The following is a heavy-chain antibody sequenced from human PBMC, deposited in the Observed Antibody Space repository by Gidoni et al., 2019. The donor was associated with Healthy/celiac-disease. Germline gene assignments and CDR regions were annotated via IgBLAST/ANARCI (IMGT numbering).Heavy chain of an antibody. CDR2: IWYDGSNK. V-gene: IGHV3-33*01. D-gene: IGHD2-2*01. J-gene: IGHJ6*02. Sequence: QVQLVEAGGGVVQPGRSLRPSCAASGFHFSSYGMHWVRQAPGKGLEWVAVIWYDGSNKYYADSVKGRFTISRDNSKNTLYLQMNSLRAEDTAVYYCARDGGDIVVVPAAQAYYYYYGMDVWGQGTTVTVSS. CDR1: GFHFSSYG. CDR3: ARDGGDIVVVPAAQAYYYYYGMDV.